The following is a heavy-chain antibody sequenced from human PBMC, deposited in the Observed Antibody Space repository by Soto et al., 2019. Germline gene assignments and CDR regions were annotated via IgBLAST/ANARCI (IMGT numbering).Heavy chain of an antibody. CDR3: AKDRVESGLGEVDY. Sequence: QVHLVESGGGVVQPGRSLRLSCAASGFIFSTNGMHWVRQAPGKGLEWVAIISYDGNNKYYADSVKGRLTISRDNSKNTLYLQMNSLRPEDTAVYYCAKDRVESGLGEVDYWGQGTLVTVSS. CDR1: GFIFSTNG. D-gene: IGHD3-16*01. J-gene: IGHJ4*02. CDR2: ISYDGNNK. V-gene: IGHV3-30*18.